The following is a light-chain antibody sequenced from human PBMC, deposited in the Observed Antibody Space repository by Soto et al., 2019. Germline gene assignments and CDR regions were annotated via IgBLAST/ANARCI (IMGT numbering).Light chain of an antibody. CDR2: DVS. CDR3: SSYTSSSTYV. Sequence: QSALTQPASGSGSPGQSITISCTGTSSDVGGYNYVSWYQQHPGKAPKLMIYDVSNRPSGVSNRFSGSKSGNTASLTISGLQAEDEADYYRSSYTSSSTYVFGXGTKVTV. V-gene: IGLV2-14*01. J-gene: IGLJ1*01. CDR1: SSDVGGYNY.